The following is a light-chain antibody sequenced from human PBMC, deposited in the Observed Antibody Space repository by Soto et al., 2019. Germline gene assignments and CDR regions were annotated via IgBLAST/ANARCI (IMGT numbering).Light chain of an antibody. V-gene: IGKV3-11*01. J-gene: IGKJ3*01. CDR3: QQRSNWPPEVT. CDR2: DAS. Sequence: EIVLTQSPDTLSLSPGERATLSCRASQSVRSSLAWYQQKPGQAPRLLIYDASNRATGIPARFSGSGSGTDFTLNISSLEPEDFAVYYGQQRSNWPPEVTFGPGTKVDIK. CDR1: QSVRSS.